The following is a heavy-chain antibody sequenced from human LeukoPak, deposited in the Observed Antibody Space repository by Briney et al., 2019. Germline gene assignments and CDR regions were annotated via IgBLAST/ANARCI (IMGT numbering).Heavy chain of an antibody. V-gene: IGHV4-59*01. CDR3: ARDRTEIVGTTLYYYYGIDV. Sequence: NPSETLSLTCTVSGGSLSSYYWSWIRQPPGKGLEWIGYIYYSGSTNYNPSLKSRVTISVDTSKDQFSLNLSSVTAADTAVYYCARDRTEIVGTTLYYYYGIDVWGQGTTVTVSS. J-gene: IGHJ6*02. CDR2: IYYSGST. D-gene: IGHD1-26*01. CDR1: GGSLSSYY.